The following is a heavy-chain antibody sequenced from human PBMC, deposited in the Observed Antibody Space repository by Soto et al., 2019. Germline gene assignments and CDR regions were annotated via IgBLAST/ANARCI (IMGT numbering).Heavy chain of an antibody. V-gene: IGHV3-74*01. CDR1: GFTFSSYW. CDR3: ARVGVPYYYGMDV. D-gene: IGHD6-6*01. Sequence: GGSLILSCAASGFTFSSYWMHWVRQAPGKGLVWVSRINSDGSSTSYADSVKGRFTISRDNAKNTLYLQMNSLRAEDTAVYYWARVGVPYYYGMDVWGQGNKVTV. J-gene: IGHJ6*02. CDR2: INSDGSST.